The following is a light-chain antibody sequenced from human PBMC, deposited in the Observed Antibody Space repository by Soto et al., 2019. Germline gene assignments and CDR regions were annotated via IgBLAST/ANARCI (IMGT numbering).Light chain of an antibody. CDR3: QQLNSYRLT. CDR2: AGS. V-gene: IGKV1-9*01. Sequence: TQLTQSPSSLSASVGDRVTLTSRGAQGSSSNLAGFQQKTGEDPKRLLYAGSTLQTGVLSTWSGGGSGTDVTLPIISLQPEEFLTDYCQQLNSYRLTFGGGTKVDIK. CDR1: QGSSSN. J-gene: IGKJ4*01.